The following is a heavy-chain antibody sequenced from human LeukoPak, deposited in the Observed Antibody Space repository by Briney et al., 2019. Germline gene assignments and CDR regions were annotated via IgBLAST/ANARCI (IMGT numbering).Heavy chain of an antibody. Sequence: GGSLRLSCAASGFTFSSYAMAWVRQAPGKGLEWVSGISGSGTATHYAESVKGRFTISRDNSKSTLYLQMNTLRAEDTAVYYCAKGATSGWLLYWFDPWGQGALVTVSS. D-gene: IGHD6-19*01. CDR1: GFTFSSYA. J-gene: IGHJ5*02. CDR2: ISGSGTAT. V-gene: IGHV3-23*01. CDR3: AKGATSGWLLYWFDP.